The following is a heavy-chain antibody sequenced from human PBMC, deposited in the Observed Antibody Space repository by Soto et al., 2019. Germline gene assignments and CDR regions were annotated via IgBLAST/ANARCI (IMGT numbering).Heavy chain of an antibody. CDR3: AREGNLGRWIQPPDS. Sequence: SETLSLTCTVSGGSISSYYWSWIRQPPGKGLEWIGYIYYSGSTNYNPSLKSRVTISVDTSKNQFSLKLSSVTTADTAVYFCAREGNLGRWIQPPDSWCPGPLVTRSS. J-gene: IGHJ4*02. D-gene: IGHD2-2*03. CDR1: GGSISSYY. CDR2: IYYSGST. V-gene: IGHV4-59*01.